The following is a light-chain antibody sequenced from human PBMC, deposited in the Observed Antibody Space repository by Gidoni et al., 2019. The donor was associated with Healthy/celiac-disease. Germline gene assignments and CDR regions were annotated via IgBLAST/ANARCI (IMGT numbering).Light chain of an antibody. CDR3: QQYNSYPWT. Sequence: DIQMTQSPSTLSASVGDRVTITCRASQSISSWLAWYQQKPGKAPKLLIYKASSLESGVPSRFSGSGSGTELTLTSSSLQPDDFANYYCQQYNSYPWTCGQGTKVEIK. CDR2: KAS. V-gene: IGKV1-5*03. CDR1: QSISSW. J-gene: IGKJ1*01.